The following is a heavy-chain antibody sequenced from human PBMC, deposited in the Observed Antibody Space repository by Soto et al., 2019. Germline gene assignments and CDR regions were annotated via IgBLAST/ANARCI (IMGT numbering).Heavy chain of an antibody. CDR3: AKKISIGWYVWALDI. J-gene: IGHJ3*02. Sequence: GGSLRLSCAGSGLTCTTSSINWVRQAPGKGLEWVSSISGNGGSTYYADSVKGRFTISRDNSKNTLYLQMNSLRAEDTALYYFAKKISIGWYVWALDIWGQGTMVTVSS. V-gene: IGHV3-23*01. CDR1: GLTCTTSS. CDR2: ISGNGGST. D-gene: IGHD6-19*01.